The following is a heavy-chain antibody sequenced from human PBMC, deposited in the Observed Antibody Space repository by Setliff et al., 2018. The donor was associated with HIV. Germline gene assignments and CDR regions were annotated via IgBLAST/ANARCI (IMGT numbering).Heavy chain of an antibody. Sequence: PGASVKVSCKASGGSFGTFDISWVRQAPGQGLEWVGEIIPLFGAPNYAQKFQGRVTLTTDESTSAAFMELRSLRSEDTAVYYCAKLTYFGSGSRVPKPGYFYMDVWGQGTTVTVS. V-gene: IGHV1-69*05. CDR1: GGSFGTFD. CDR3: AKLTYFGSGSRVPKPGYFYMDV. J-gene: IGHJ6*03. CDR2: IIPLFGAP. D-gene: IGHD3-10*01.